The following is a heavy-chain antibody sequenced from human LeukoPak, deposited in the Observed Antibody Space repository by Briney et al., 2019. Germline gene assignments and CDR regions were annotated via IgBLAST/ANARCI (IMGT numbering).Heavy chain of an antibody. CDR1: GYSFTSYW. CDR2: IYPGDSDI. J-gene: IGHJ4*02. CDR3: ASTTSYGSGSYDY. V-gene: IGHV5-51*01. Sequence: GESLKISCKGSGYSFTSYWIAWVRQMPGKGLEWMGIIYPGDSDIRYSPSFQGQVTISADKSISTAYLQWSSLKASDTAMYYCASTTSYGSGSYDYWGQGTLVTVSS. D-gene: IGHD3-10*01.